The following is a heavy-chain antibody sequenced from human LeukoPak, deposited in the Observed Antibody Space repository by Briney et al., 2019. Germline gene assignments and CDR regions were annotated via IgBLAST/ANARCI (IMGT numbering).Heavy chain of an antibody. Sequence: ASVKVSRKASGGTFSSYAISWVRQAPGQGLEWMGGIIPIFGTANYAQKFQGRVTITADESTSTAYMELSSLRSEDTAVYYCARVRRYSSSSGYYFDYWGQGTLVTVSS. J-gene: IGHJ4*02. CDR2: IIPIFGTA. D-gene: IGHD6-6*01. V-gene: IGHV1-69*13. CDR3: ARVRRYSSSSGYYFDY. CDR1: GGTFSSYA.